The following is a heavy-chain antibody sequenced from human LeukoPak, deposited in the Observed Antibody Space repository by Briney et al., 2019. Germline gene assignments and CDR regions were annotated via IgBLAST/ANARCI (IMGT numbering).Heavy chain of an antibody. Sequence: AGGSLRLSCAASGFTVSSNYMSWVRQAPGKGLEWVSVIYSGGSTYYADSVKGRFSISRDNAKNSLYLQMNSLRAEDTAVYYCARENTYYYGSGSYFGTYYYYGMDVWGQGTTVTISS. D-gene: IGHD3-10*01. CDR2: IYSGGST. CDR1: GFTVSSNY. V-gene: IGHV3-66*01. CDR3: ARENTYYYGSGSYFGTYYYYGMDV. J-gene: IGHJ6*02.